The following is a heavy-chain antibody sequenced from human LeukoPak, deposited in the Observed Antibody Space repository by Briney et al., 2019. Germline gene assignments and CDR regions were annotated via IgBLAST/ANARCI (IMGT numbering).Heavy chain of an antibody. CDR2: TFYSGGT. CDR1: GGSISNYY. J-gene: IGHJ6*02. D-gene: IGHD3-10*01. CDR3: ARVTMIRGVKAMDV. V-gene: IGHV4-59*06. Sequence: SETLSLTCTVSGGSISNYYWSWIRQHPGKGLEWIGYTFYSGGTYYNPSLKSRVIISVDTSKNQFSLRLSSVTAADTAVYFCARVTMIRGVKAMDVWGQGTTVTVSS.